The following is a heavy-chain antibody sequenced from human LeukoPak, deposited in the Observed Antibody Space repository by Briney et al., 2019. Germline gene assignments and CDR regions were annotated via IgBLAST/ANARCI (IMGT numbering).Heavy chain of an antibody. Sequence: SETLPLTCTVSGCSISSYYWSWIRQPPGKGLEWIGYIYYSGSTNYNPSLKSRVTISVETSKNQFSLKLSSVTAADTAVYYCARDTAVAGTWYFDLWGRGTLVTVFS. V-gene: IGHV4-59*01. CDR3: ARDTAVAGTWYFDL. CDR1: GCSISSYY. J-gene: IGHJ2*01. D-gene: IGHD6-19*01. CDR2: IYYSGST.